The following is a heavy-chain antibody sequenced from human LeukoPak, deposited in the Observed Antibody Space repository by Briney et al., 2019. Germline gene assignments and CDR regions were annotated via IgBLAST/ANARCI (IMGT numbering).Heavy chain of an antibody. D-gene: IGHD3-16*01. V-gene: IGHV3-23*01. J-gene: IGHJ4*02. Sequence: GRSLRLSCAASGFTFSSYAMSWVRQAPGKGLEWVSAISGSGGSTYYADSVRGRFTLSRDDSRNTVYLQLNNLRVEDTAVYYCARASWVSSADAVWWGQGTVVTVSS. CDR2: ISGSGGST. CDR1: GFTFSSYA. CDR3: ARASWVSSADAVW.